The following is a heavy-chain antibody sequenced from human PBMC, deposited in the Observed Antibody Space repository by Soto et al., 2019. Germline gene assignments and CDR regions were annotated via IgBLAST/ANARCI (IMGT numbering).Heavy chain of an antibody. D-gene: IGHD3-16*01. J-gene: IGHJ6*03. CDR2: IYYSGST. CDR3: ARNSPGGYYYYYYMDV. V-gene: IGHV4-39*01. CDR1: GGSISSSSYY. Sequence: PSETLSLTCTVSGGSISSSSYYWGWIRQPPGKGLEWIGSIYYSGSTYYNPSLKSRVTISVDTSKNQFSLKLSSVTAADTAVYYCARNSPGGYYYYYYMDVWGKGTTVTVSS.